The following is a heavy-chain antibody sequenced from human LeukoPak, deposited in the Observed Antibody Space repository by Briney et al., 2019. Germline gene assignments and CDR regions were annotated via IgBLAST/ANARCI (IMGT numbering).Heavy chain of an antibody. D-gene: IGHD2-15*01. J-gene: IGHJ4*02. Sequence: PGGSLRLSCAASGFSFSSYAMNWVRQTPGKGLEWVSAISDSGRNTYYADFVKGRFTISRDDSKNTLYLQMNSLSAEDTAVYYCAAGWYFDYWGQGTLVTVSS. CDR1: GFSFSSYA. CDR3: AAGWYFDY. V-gene: IGHV3-23*01. CDR2: ISDSGRNT.